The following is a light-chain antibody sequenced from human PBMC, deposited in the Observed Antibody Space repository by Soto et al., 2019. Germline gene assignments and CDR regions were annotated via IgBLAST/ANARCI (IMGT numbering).Light chain of an antibody. Sequence: AIQLTQSPSSLSESVGDRVTITCRASQGISSALAWYQQKPGQAPKLLIYDASSLESGVPSRFSGSGSGTDFTLTISSLQPEDFATYYCQQFNSYPPWTFGQGTKLEIK. CDR1: QGISSA. V-gene: IGKV1-13*02. CDR3: QQFNSYPPWT. CDR2: DAS. J-gene: IGKJ2*01.